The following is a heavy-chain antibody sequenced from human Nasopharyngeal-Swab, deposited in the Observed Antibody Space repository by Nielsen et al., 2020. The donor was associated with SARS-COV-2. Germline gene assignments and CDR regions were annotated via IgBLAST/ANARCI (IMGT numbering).Heavy chain of an antibody. Sequence: VRQAPGKGLVWVSRINSDGSSTSYADSVKGRFTISRDNAKSTLYLQMNSLRAEDTAVYYCASVNEDSSGYPYYYYGMDVWGQGTTVTVSS. CDR2: INSDGSST. J-gene: IGHJ6*02. V-gene: IGHV3-74*01. CDR3: ASVNEDSSGYPYYYYGMDV. D-gene: IGHD3-22*01.